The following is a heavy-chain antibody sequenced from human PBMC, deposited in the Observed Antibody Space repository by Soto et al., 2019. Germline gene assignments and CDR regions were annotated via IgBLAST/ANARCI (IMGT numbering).Heavy chain of an antibody. V-gene: IGHV1-3*01. CDR1: GYTFTSYA. D-gene: IGHD4-4*01. CDR3: ARWGGGYSNLKGGYYYGMDV. CDR2: INAGNGNT. Sequence: ASVKVSCKASGYTFTSYAMHWVRQAPGQRLEWMGWINAGNGNTKYSQKFQGRVTITRDTSASTAYMELSSLRSEDTAVYYCARWGGGYSNLKGGYYYGMDVWGQGTTVTVSS. J-gene: IGHJ6*02.